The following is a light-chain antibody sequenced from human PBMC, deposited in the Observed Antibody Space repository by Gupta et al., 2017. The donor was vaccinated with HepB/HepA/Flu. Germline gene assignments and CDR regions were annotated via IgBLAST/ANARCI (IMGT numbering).Light chain of an antibody. CDR3: HQDCRSRT. Sequence: PGERATLSCRASQSVGRNYLAWFQQKPGQAPRLLIYEASIRATGIPDRFSGSGSGTDFTLTISRLETDDFVVYYGHQDCRSRTFGQGTKVEIK. J-gene: IGKJ1*01. CDR2: EAS. CDR1: QSVGRNY. V-gene: IGKV3-20*01.